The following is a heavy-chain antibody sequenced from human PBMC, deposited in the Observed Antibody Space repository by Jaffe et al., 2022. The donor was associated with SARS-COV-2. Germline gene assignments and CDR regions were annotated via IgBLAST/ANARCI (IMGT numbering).Heavy chain of an antibody. J-gene: IGHJ3*02. D-gene: IGHD6-19*01. V-gene: IGHV3-30*04. CDR1: GFTFSNDA. Sequence: QVQLVESGGGVVQPGRSLRLSCAASGFTFSNDAMHWVRQAPGKGLEWVAVISYDGGNKYYADSVKGRFTISRDNSKSTLYLQIDSLRADDTAVYYCARSRGRYSSGWYVRDGFDIWGQGTVVTVTS. CDR3: ARSRGRYSSGWYVRDGFDI. CDR2: ISYDGGNK.